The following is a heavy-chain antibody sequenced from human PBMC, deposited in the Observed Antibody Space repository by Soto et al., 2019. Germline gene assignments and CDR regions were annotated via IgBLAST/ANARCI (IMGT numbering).Heavy chain of an antibody. CDR2: IIPFFGTA. V-gene: IGHV1-69*13. CDR3: ARTAPMDAGDKYYYDF. J-gene: IGHJ4*02. Sequence: SVKVSCKTSGGTFSTFGISWVRQAPGQGLEWMGGIIPFFGTAEYSQKFEDRITITADESTNTVYMDLRSLTSEDTAIYYCARTAPMDAGDKYYYDFWGQGALVTVPS. CDR1: GGTFSTFG. D-gene: IGHD3-16*01.